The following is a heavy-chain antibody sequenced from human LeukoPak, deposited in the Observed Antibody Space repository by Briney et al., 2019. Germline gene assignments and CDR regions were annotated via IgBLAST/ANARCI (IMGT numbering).Heavy chain of an antibody. CDR2: IYYSGST. CDR3: ARRRTSPEAFDI. Sequence: SETLSLTCTVSGGTISSYYWTWIRQPPGKGLGWIGYIYYSGSTNYNPSLRSRVTISVDTSKNQFSLKVSSGTAADTAVYYCARRRTSPEAFDIWGQGTMVTVSS. J-gene: IGHJ3*02. V-gene: IGHV4-59*01. CDR1: GGTISSYY.